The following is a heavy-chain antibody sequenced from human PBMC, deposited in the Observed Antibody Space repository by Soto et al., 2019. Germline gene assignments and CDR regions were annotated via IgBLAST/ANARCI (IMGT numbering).Heavy chain of an antibody. CDR1: GFTFSSYG. CDR3: ATARTDQSGTYFPFDY. V-gene: IGHV3-23*01. Sequence: EVQLLESGGGFVQPGGSLRLSCAASGFTFSSYGMSWVRQAPGKGLEWVSSINNSGSRTYHADSVKGRFTISRDNSKNTLYLQMISLRAEDTAVYYCATARTDQSGTYFPFDYWGQGTLVTVSS. J-gene: IGHJ4*02. D-gene: IGHD1-26*01. CDR2: INNSGSRT.